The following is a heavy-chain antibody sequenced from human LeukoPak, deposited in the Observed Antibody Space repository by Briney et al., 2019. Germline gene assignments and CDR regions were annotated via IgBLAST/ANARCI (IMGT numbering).Heavy chain of an antibody. CDR2: INHSGGT. Sequence: SQTLSLTCTLYGDSLNGSYSSSIRQPPGKGLEWIGEINHSGGTHYNPAPWTRPTISIDTSKNKFSLQLTSVTAADTGVYFCARVSDIMISFGGAISYFDYWGQGALVTVSS. CDR3: ARVSDIMISFGGAISYFDY. D-gene: IGHD3-16*02. V-gene: IGHV4-34*01. J-gene: IGHJ4*02. CDR1: GDSLNGSY.